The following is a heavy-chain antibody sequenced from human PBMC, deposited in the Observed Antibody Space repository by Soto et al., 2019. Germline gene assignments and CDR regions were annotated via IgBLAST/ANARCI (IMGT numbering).Heavy chain of an antibody. V-gene: IGHV3-33*01. CDR1: GFTFSSYG. Sequence: GGSLRLSCAASGFTFSSYGMHWVRQAPGKGLEWVAVIWYDGSNKYYADSVKGRFTISRDNSKNTLYLQMNSLRAEDTAVYYCAIHYGSGSYYSFDYWGQGTLVTVSS. CDR3: AIHYGSGSYYSFDY. J-gene: IGHJ4*02. D-gene: IGHD3-10*01. CDR2: IWYDGSNK.